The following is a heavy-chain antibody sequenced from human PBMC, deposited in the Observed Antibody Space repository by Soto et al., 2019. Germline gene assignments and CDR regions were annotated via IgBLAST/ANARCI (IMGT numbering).Heavy chain of an antibody. Sequence: QMKLVESGGGVVQPGRSLRLSCTASGFIFSNFAMHWVRQGPGKGLEWVAMTSSDGSIKYYTDSVKGRFTVSRDNSKNTLFLEMSGLRADDAAVYYCARVVSTGRGLRPLDSWGQGTLVTVSS. CDR3: ARVVSTGRGLRPLDS. D-gene: IGHD3-10*01. J-gene: IGHJ4*02. CDR1: GFIFSNFA. CDR2: TSSDGSIK. V-gene: IGHV3-30-3*01.